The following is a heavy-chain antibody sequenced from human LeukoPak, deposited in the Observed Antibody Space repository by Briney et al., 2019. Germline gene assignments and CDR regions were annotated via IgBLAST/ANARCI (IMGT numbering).Heavy chain of an antibody. D-gene: IGHD2-15*01. CDR2: ISYDGSNE. J-gene: IGHJ4*02. V-gene: IGHV3-30*12. Sequence: GGSLRLSCAASGFTFSIYGMHWVRQAPGKGREWVAIISYDGSNEYYADSVKGRFTISRDNSKNTLYLQMNSLRAEDTAVYYCAKGGGIVVVVAASFDYWGQGTLVTVSS. CDR1: GFTFSIYG. CDR3: AKGGGIVVVVAASFDY.